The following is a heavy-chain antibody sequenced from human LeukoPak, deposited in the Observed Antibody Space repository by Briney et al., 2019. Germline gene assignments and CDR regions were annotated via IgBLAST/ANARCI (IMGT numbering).Heavy chain of an antibody. V-gene: IGHV3-23*01. CDR2: MSDTGAYT. J-gene: IGHJ3*02. CDR1: GFTFSNYA. Sequence: PGGSLRLSCAASGFTFSNYAMSWVRQAPGKGLEWVSDMSDTGAYTNYLGSVKGWFTISRDYSENMLYLQMSSLRVEDTAVYYCVRKWDGGFDIWGQGTMVTVSS. D-gene: IGHD1-26*01. CDR3: VRKWDGGFDI.